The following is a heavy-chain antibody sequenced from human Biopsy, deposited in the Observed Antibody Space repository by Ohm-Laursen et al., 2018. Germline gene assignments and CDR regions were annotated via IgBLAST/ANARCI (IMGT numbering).Heavy chain of an antibody. CDR1: GYCFNNYG. CDR2: ISGYNGNT. J-gene: IGHJ4*02. Sequence: GASVTVSCKASGYCFNNYGTSWVRQAPGHGLEWMGRISGYNGNTKYAQKFQGRVTMTTETSTSAVYMEVRSLRSDDTAVYYCARVALPLYLDNWGQGTRVTVSS. CDR3: ARVALPLYLDN. V-gene: IGHV1-18*01. D-gene: IGHD2-21*01.